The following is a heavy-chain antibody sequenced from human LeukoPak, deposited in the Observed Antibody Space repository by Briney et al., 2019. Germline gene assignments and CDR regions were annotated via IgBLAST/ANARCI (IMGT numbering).Heavy chain of an antibody. V-gene: IGHV3-48*03. CDR3: ARDISVFTATRYGMDV. D-gene: IGHD5/OR15-5a*01. CDR1: GFTFSSYE. CDR2: ISSSGSTI. Sequence: GGSLRLSCAASGFTFSSYEMNWVRQAPGKGLEWVSYISSSGSTIYYADSVKGRFTISRDNAKNSLYLQMNSLRAEDTAVYYCARDISVFTATRYGMDVWGKGTTVTVSS. J-gene: IGHJ6*04.